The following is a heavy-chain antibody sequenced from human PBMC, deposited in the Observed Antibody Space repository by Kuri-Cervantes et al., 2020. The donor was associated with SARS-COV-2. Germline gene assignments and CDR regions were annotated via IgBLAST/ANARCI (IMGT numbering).Heavy chain of an antibody. Sequence: GESLKISCAASGFTVSSNYMSWVRQAPGKGLEWVSVIYSGGSTYYADSVKGRFTISRDNSKNTLYLQMNSLRAEDTAVYYCAREGAAGRMFDYWGQGTLVTVSS. CDR2: IYSGGST. CDR3: AREGAAGRMFDY. CDR1: GFTVSSNY. D-gene: IGHD6-13*01. J-gene: IGHJ4*02. V-gene: IGHV3-53*01.